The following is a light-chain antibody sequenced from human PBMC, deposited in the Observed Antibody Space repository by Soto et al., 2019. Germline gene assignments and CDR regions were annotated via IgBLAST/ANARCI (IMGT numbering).Light chain of an antibody. CDR1: QSISSW. V-gene: IGKV1-5*01. J-gene: IGKJ1*01. CDR2: DAS. CDR3: QQYQSYSRT. Sequence: DIQLTQSPSFVSASVGDRVDITCRASQSISSWLAWYQQKPGKAPKLLIYDASSLESGVPSRFSGSGSGTEFTLTISSLKPDDFATYYCQQYQSYSRTFGQGTKVDIK.